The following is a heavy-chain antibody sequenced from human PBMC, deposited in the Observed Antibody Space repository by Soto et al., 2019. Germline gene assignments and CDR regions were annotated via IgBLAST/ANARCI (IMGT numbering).Heavy chain of an antibody. CDR3: ARDRYYYDSSGYSGDWFDP. CDR1: GGSISSGDYY. J-gene: IGHJ5*02. D-gene: IGHD3-22*01. V-gene: IGHV4-30-4*01. Sequence: PSETLSLTCTVSGGSISSGDYYWSWIRQPPGKGLEWIGYIYYSGSTYYNPSLKSRVTISVDTSKNQFSLKLSSVTAADTAVYYCARDRYYYDSSGYSGDWFDPWGQGTLVTVSS. CDR2: IYYSGST.